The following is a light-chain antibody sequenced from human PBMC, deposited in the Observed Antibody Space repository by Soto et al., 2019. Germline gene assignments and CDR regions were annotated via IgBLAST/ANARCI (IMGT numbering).Light chain of an antibody. CDR2: DAS. V-gene: IGKV3-11*01. CDR3: QQRSNWPLLS. Sequence: EIVMTQSPVTLSVSPGERATLPCLASQTIRSDVAWYQQKPGQAPRLLIYDASKRATGISARFSGSGSGTDFTLTISSLEPEDFAVYYCQQRSNWPLLSFGGGTKVDIK. J-gene: IGKJ4*01. CDR1: QTIRSD.